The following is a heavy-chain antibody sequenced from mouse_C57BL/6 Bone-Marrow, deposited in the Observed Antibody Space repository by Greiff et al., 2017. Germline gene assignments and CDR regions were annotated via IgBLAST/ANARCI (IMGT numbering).Heavy chain of an antibody. D-gene: IGHD2-5*01. V-gene: IGHV1-64*01. J-gene: IGHJ4*01. CDR3: ARPYYSNYGYAMDY. CDR2: IHPNSGST. CDR1: GYTFTSYW. Sequence: QVQLQQPGAELVKPGASVKLSCKASGYTFTSYWMHWVKQRPGQGLEWIGMIHPNSGSTNYNEKFKSKATLTVDKSSSTAYMQLSSLTSEDSAVYYCARPYYSNYGYAMDYWGQGTSVTVSS.